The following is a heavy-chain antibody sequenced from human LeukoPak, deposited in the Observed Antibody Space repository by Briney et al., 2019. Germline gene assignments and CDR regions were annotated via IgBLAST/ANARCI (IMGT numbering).Heavy chain of an antibody. Sequence: PGGSLRLSCAASGFTFSSYSMNWVRQAPGKGLEWVSSISSSSYIYYADSVKGRFTISRDNAKNSLYLQMNSLRAEDTAVYYCARVYSGYVDGLFDYWGQGTLVTVSS. V-gene: IGHV3-21*01. J-gene: IGHJ4*02. D-gene: IGHD5-12*01. CDR3: ARVYSGYVDGLFDY. CDR2: ISSSSYI. CDR1: GFTFSSYS.